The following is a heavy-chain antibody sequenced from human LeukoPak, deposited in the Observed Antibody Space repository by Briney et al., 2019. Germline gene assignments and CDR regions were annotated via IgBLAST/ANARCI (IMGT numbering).Heavy chain of an antibody. J-gene: IGHJ4*02. CDR2: ISSSGVST. D-gene: IGHD6-19*01. CDR1: GFTFSNYA. CDR3: ARDGYSSGWYDY. V-gene: IGHV3-23*01. Sequence: GGSLRLSCAASGFTFSNYAMSWVRQAPGKGLEWVSAISSSGVSTYYGDSVKGRFTISRDNSKNTLYLQMNSLRAEDTAVYYCARDGYSSGWYDYWGQGTLVTVSS.